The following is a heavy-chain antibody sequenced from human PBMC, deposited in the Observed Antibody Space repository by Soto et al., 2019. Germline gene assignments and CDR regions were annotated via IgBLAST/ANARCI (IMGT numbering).Heavy chain of an antibody. V-gene: IGHV3-23*01. Sequence: PGGSLRLSCAASGFTFSSYAMSWVRQAPGKGLEWVSAISGSGGSTYYADSVKGRFTISRDNSKNTLYLQMNSLRAEDTAVYYCAKDFYSSSWYDLGYWGQGTLVTVSS. CDR2: ISGSGGST. D-gene: IGHD6-13*01. CDR3: AKDFYSSSWYDLGY. J-gene: IGHJ4*02. CDR1: GFTFSSYA.